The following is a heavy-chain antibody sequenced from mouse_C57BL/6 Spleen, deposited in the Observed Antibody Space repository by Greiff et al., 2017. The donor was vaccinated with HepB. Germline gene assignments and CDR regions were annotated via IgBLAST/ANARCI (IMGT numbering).Heavy chain of an antibody. D-gene: IGHD1-1*01. CDR1: GYTFTSYW. Sequence: VKLQQPGAELVKPGASVKVSCKASGYTFTSYWMHWVKQRPGQGLEWIGRIHPSDSDTNYNQKFKGKATLTVNKSSSTAYMQLSSLTSEDSAVYYCAIEAITTVVFDYWGQGTTLTVSS. CDR2: IHPSDSDT. J-gene: IGHJ2*01. CDR3: AIEAITTVVFDY. V-gene: IGHV1-74*01.